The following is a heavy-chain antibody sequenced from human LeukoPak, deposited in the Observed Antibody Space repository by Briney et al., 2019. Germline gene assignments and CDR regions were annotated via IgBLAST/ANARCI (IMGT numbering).Heavy chain of an antibody. D-gene: IGHD2-21*01. Sequence: ASVKVPCKTSGYTFTDYYIHWVRQAPGQGLEWMGQLNPLTGGANYPQKFQGRVSMTRDTSINTAYIEVSRLTSDDTAVYYCARVTWKTVIAAPDYWGQGTLVTVSS. V-gene: IGHV1-2*06. J-gene: IGHJ4*02. CDR1: GYTFTDYY. CDR2: LNPLTGGA. CDR3: ARVTWKTVIAAPDY.